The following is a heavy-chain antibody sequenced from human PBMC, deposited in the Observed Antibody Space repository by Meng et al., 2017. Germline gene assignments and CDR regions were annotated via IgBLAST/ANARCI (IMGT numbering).Heavy chain of an antibody. D-gene: IGHD6-19*01. CDR1: GGSFSGYY. Sequence: QVHLPQWGAGLVKPSETLSLTCAVYGGSFSGYYWSWIRQPPGKGLEWIGEINRSGSTNYNPSLKSRVTISVDTSKNQFSLKLNSVTAADTAVYYCAREIAVAAHYYWYFDLWGRGTLVTVSS. CDR3: AREIAVAAHYYWYFDL. J-gene: IGHJ2*01. CDR2: INRSGST. V-gene: IGHV4-34*02.